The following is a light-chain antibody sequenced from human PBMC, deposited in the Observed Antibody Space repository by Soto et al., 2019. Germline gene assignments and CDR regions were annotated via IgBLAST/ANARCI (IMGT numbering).Light chain of an antibody. J-gene: IGKJ3*01. Sequence: IVLTQSPATLSLSPGERATLSCSASQSVSSYLAWYQQKPGQAPRLLIYDASNRSTGIPAMFSVSGSGTDFTLTISSREPEDFAVYYCQQRSNWPPGFTFGPGTKVDIK. CDR3: QQRSNWPPGFT. V-gene: IGKV3-11*01. CDR1: QSVSSY. CDR2: DAS.